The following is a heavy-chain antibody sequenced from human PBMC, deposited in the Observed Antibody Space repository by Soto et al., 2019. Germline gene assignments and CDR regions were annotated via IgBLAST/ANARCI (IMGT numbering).Heavy chain of an antibody. Sequence: PGGSLRISCAPSGFTFSSYGMIGVRQAPGKGLEWVSAISGSGGSTYYADSVKGRFTISRDNSNTTLYLQMNSLRAEDPAVYYCATDDTAFDYWGQGTLVTVSS. J-gene: IGHJ4*02. D-gene: IGHD5-18*01. CDR1: GFTFSSYG. V-gene: IGHV3-23*01. CDR2: ISGSGGST. CDR3: ATDDTAFDY.